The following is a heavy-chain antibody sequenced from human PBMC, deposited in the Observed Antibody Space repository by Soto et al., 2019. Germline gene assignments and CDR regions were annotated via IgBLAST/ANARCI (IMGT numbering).Heavy chain of an antibody. CDR3: ARAYGDWRYFDY. D-gene: IGHD4-17*01. V-gene: IGHV3-33*01. Sequence: QVYLVESGGGVVQPGTSLRLSCAASGFTFSSYGMHWVRQTPGKGLDWVAVIWYDGSNKYYADSVKGRFTISRDNSKNTLYLQVNSLRVEDTALYYCARAYGDWRYFDYWGQGTLVTVSS. J-gene: IGHJ4*02. CDR1: GFTFSSYG. CDR2: IWYDGSNK.